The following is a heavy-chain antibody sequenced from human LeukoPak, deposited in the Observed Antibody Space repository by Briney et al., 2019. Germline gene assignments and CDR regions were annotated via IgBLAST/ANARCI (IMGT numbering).Heavy chain of an antibody. J-gene: IGHJ3*01. CDR2: INPNSGDT. V-gene: IGHV1-2*02. CDR1: GYTLSGYY. CDR3: ARALNPIVVVPTGGMDALDF. D-gene: IGHD2-15*01. Sequence: GASVKVSCKASGYTLSGYYTHWVRQAPGQGLEWMGCINPNSGDTNYAQKFQGRVTMTRDTSINTAYMELSRLRSDDTAVFYCARALNPIVVVPTGGMDALDFWGQGTTVTVS.